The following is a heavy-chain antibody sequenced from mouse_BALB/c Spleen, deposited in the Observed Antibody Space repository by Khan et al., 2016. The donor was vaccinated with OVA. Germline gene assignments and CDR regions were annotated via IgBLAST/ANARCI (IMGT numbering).Heavy chain of an antibody. D-gene: IGHD2-1*01. V-gene: IGHV5-6-4*01. CDR2: IISGSSYT. CDR1: GFSFRRYT. Sequence: EVELVESGGVSANPGGSLNLSGAASGFSFRRYTMSSVRLTPAKRRELVATIISGSSYTYYPDSVKGRFTISRDNAKNTLYLQLSSPKSEDTARYYCTRDGNYAYWYCDVWGAGITVNVS. J-gene: IGHJ1*01. CDR3: TRDGNYAYWYCDV.